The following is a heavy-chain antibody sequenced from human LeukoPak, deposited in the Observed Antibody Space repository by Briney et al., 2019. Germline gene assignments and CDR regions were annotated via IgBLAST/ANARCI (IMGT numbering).Heavy chain of an antibody. CDR2: INSDRSST. J-gene: IGHJ5*02. CDR1: GFTFSSYW. CDR3: ARDRGYYDSSGHLNWFDP. V-gene: IGHV3-74*01. Sequence: GGSLRLSCAASGFTFSSYWMHWVRQAPGKGLVWVSRINSDRSSTSYADSVKGRFTISRDNAKNTLYLQMNSLRAEDTAVYYCARDRGYYDSSGHLNWFDPWGQGTLVTVSS. D-gene: IGHD3-22*01.